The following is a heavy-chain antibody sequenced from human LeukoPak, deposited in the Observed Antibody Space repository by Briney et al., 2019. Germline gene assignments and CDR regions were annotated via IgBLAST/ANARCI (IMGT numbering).Heavy chain of an antibody. V-gene: IGHV1-2*02. Sequence: ASVKVSCKASGYSFPAKYMHWVRQAPGQGLEWMGWINPNSGDTTFAQKFQDRGTMTRDTSISTAYMELSSLRSEDTAVYYCARARRITMVRGVAKNAFDIWGQGTMVTVSS. CDR3: ARARRITMVRGVAKNAFDI. D-gene: IGHD3-10*01. J-gene: IGHJ3*02. CDR2: INPNSGDT. CDR1: GYSFPAKY.